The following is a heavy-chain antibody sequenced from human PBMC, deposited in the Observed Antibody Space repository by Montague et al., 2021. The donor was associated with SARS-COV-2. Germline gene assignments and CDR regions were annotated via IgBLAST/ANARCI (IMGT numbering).Heavy chain of an antibody. CDR3: ATITLGYCTNGVCQPPDY. D-gene: IGHD2-8*01. CDR2: IYYSGST. CDR1: GVVLLLSSFY. Sequence: SETLSLTCTVSGVVLLLSSFYWGWIRHFFLTFLEVIGSIYYSGSTYYILALYCRVTIFVDTSKHQFSLKLSSVTAADTAVYYCATITLGYCTNGVCQPPDYWGQGTLVTVSS. V-gene: IGHV4-39*01. J-gene: IGHJ4*02.